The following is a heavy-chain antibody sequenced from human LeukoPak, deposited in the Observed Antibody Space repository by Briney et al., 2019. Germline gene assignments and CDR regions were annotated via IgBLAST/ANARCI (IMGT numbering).Heavy chain of an antibody. CDR1: AFTVSSYA. CDR2: ISGSGAST. CDR3: ARGGTLYYGSGNFDY. V-gene: IGHV3-23*01. J-gene: IGHJ4*02. D-gene: IGHD3-10*01. Sequence: PGRSLRLSCAASAFTVSSYAMSWVRQAPGKGLEWFSAISGSGASTYYADSVKGRFTISRDNSKNTLYLQMNSLRAEDTAVYYCARGGTLYYGSGNFDYWGQGSLVTVSS.